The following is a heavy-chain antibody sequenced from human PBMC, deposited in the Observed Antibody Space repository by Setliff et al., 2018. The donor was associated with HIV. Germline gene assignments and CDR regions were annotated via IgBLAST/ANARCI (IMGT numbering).Heavy chain of an antibody. CDR3: TMALYMDV. CDR1: GFTFSGSA. J-gene: IGHJ6*03. Sequence: GGSLRLSCAASGFTFSGSAVHWVRQASGRGLEWVGRIRNKGNSYATTYAASVKGRFTISRDDSKNSLYLQMNRLRAEDTATYYCTMALYMDVWGKGTTVTVSS. V-gene: IGHV3-73*01. CDR2: IRNKGNSYAT.